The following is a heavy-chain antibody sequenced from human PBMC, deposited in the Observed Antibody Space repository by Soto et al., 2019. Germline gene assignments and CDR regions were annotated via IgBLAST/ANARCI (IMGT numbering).Heavy chain of an antibody. D-gene: IGHD2-15*01. CDR1: GYTFTSYA. V-gene: IGHV1-3*01. J-gene: IGHJ5*02. CDR3: AVYCSGGSCSRWFDP. CDR2: INAGNGNT. Sequence: GASVKVSCKASGYTFTSYAMHWVRQAPGQRLEWMGWINAGNGNTKYSQKFQGRVTITRDTSASTAYMELSSLRSEDTAVYYCAVYCSGGSCSRWFDPWGQGTLVTVSS.